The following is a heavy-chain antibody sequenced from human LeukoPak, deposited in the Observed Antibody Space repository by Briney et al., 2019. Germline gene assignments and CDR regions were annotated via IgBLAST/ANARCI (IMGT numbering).Heavy chain of an antibody. CDR1: GFTFSSYA. CDR3: ARGTFPLRRRYDAFDI. V-gene: IGHV4-34*01. D-gene: IGHD2/OR15-2a*01. J-gene: IGHJ3*02. Sequence: TGGSLRLSCAASGFTFSSYAMSWVRQPPGKGLEWIGEINHSGSTNYNPSLKSRVTISVDTSKNQFSLKLSSVTAADTAVYYCARGTFPLRRRYDAFDIWGQGTMVTVSS. CDR2: INHSGST.